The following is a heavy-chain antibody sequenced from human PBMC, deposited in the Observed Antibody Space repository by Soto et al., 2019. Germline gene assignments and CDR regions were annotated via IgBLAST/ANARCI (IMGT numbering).Heavy chain of an antibody. CDR3: ARGWSHKVDTAMVSRGYYYGMDV. V-gene: IGHV4-34*01. CDR2: INHSGST. J-gene: IGHJ6*02. CDR1: GGSFSGYY. D-gene: IGHD5-18*01. Sequence: PSETLSLTCAVYGGSFSGYYWSWIRQHPGKGLEWIGEINHSGSTNYNPSLKSRVTISVDTSKNQFSLKLSSVTAADTAVYYCARGWSHKVDTAMVSRGYYYGMDVWGQGTTVTVSS.